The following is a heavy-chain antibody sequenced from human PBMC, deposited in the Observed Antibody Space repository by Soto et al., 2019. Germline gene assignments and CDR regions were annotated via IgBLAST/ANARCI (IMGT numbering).Heavy chain of an antibody. CDR3: ARGRRNWFDP. V-gene: IGHV4-59*01. J-gene: IGHJ5*02. CDR2: IYYSGSA. CDR1: GDSITDYY. Sequence: SETLSLTCTVSGDSITDYYWSWIRQSPGKGLEWIGYIYYSGSASYNPSLKSRVTISVDTSKNQFSLKMTSVTTADTAVYYCARGRRNWFDPWGQGTLVTVSS.